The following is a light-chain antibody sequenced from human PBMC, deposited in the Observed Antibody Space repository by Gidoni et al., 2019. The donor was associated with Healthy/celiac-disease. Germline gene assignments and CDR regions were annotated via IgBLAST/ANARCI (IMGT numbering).Light chain of an antibody. CDR2: GAS. V-gene: IGKV3-20*01. CDR3: QQYGSSPR. CDR1: HSVSSSY. Sequence: EIVLTQSPGTLALSPGERATLSCRASHSVSSSYLAWYQQKPGQAPRLLIYGASSRATGIPDRFSGSWSGTDFTLTISRLEPEDFTVYYCQQYGSSPRFGQGTKVEIK. J-gene: IGKJ1*01.